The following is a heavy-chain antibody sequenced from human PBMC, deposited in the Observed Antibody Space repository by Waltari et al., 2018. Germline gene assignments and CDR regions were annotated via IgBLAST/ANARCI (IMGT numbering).Heavy chain of an antibody. Sequence: EVQLLESGGGLVQPGGSLRLSCAASGFTFSSYAMSWVRQAPGKGLGWVSAISGSGGSTYTAESWKGRFTISRDNSKNTRYLQMNSLRAEDTAVYYCAKDGIAAAGRSYYYYYMDVWGKGTTVTVSS. CDR1: GFTFSSYA. D-gene: IGHD6-13*01. V-gene: IGHV3-23*01. J-gene: IGHJ6*03. CDR3: AKDGIAAAGRSYYYYYMDV. CDR2: ISGSGGST.